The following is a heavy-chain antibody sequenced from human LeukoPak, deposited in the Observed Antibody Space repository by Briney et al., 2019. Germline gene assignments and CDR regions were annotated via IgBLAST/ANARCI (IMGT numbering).Heavy chain of an antibody. D-gene: IGHD4-17*01. V-gene: IGHV1-2*02. Sequence: ASVKVSCKASGYTFSGYYMHWVRQAPGQGLEWVGWINPNSGGTNYAQKFQGRVTMTRDMSTSTVYMELRSLRSDDTAVYYCARGHTVTTWVYYYYMDVWGKGTTVTVSS. CDR2: INPNSGGT. CDR3: ARGHTVTTWVYYYYMDV. J-gene: IGHJ6*03. CDR1: GYTFSGYY.